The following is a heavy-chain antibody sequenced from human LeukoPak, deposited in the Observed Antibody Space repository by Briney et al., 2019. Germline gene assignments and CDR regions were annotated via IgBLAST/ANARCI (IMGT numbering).Heavy chain of an antibody. Sequence: GGSLRLSCAASGFTFSSYWMSWVRQAPARGLEWVSSRRGDGETFYIDSVKGRFTLSRDESRNTVYLQLNNLRVEDTAVYFCAKASWVSRADAVLWGQGTLVTVSS. J-gene: IGHJ4*02. D-gene: IGHD3-16*01. CDR1: GFTFSSYW. CDR3: AKASWVSRADAVL. V-gene: IGHV3-23*01. CDR2: SRRGDGET.